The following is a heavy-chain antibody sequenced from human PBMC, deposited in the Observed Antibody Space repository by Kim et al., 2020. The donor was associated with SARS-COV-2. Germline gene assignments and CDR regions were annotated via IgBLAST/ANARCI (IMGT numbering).Heavy chain of an antibody. CDR2: N. CDR3: ARLRAAAIDY. J-gene: IGHJ4*02. V-gene: IGHV3-21*01. Sequence: NYYTDEVKGRFTTSQDNAKNSLYLQMNSLRAEDTAVYYCARLRAAAIDYWGQGTLVTVSS. D-gene: IGHD4-17*01.